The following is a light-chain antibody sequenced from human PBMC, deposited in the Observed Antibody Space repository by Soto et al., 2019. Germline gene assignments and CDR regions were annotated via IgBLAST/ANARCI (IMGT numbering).Light chain of an antibody. CDR1: SSNIGNNY. V-gene: IGLV1-51*01. CDR3: GTWDSSLSAGV. CDR2: DNN. J-gene: IGLJ2*01. Sequence: QSVLTQPPSVSAAPGQKVTISCSGSSSNIGNNYVSWYQQLPGTAPKLLIYDNNKRPSGIPDRFSGSKSGTSATVGITGLQTGDEADYYCGTWDSSLSAGVFGGGTKLTVL.